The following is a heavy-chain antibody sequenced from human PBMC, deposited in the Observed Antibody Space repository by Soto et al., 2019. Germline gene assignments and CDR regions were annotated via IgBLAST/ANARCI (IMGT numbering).Heavy chain of an antibody. V-gene: IGHV5-51*01. CDR2: IHPGDSDT. J-gene: IGHJ6*02. CDR1: GYSFINYW. CDR3: ARRDGYYNGVDV. Sequence: GESLKIACKGSGYSFINYWIACLLQMPGKGLEWMGIIHPGDSDTRYSPSFQGQVTLSADKSITTAYLQWSSLKASDTAMYYCARRDGYYNGVDVWGQGTTVTVSS.